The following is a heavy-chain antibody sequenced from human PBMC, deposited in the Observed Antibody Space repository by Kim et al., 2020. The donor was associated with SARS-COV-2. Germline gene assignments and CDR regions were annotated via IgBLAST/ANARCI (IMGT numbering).Heavy chain of an antibody. V-gene: IGHV4-31*03. D-gene: IGHD3-22*01. CDR1: GGSISSGGYY. CDR2: IYYSGST. CDR3: ARVLRGYYDSSGYYYPLWFGP. J-gene: IGHJ5*02. Sequence: SETLSLTCTVSGGSISSGGYYWSWIRQHPGKGLEWIGYIYYSGSTYYNPSLKSRVTISVDTSKNHFSLKLSSVTAADTAVYYCARVLRGYYDSSGYYYPLWFGPWGQGTRVTVSS.